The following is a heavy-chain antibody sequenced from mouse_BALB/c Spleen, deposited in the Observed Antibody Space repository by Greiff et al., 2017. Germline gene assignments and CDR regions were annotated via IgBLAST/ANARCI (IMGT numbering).Heavy chain of an antibody. CDR2: ISSGSSTI. Sequence: EVKLMESGGGLVQPGGSRKLSCAASGFTFSSFGMHWVRQAPEKGLEWVAYISSGSSTIYYADTVKGRFTISRDNPKNTLFLQMTSLRSEDTAMYYGARDYGSSYVVFDYWGQGTTLTVSS. CDR3: ARDYGSSYVVFDY. J-gene: IGHJ2*01. D-gene: IGHD1-1*01. V-gene: IGHV5-17*02. CDR1: GFTFSSFG.